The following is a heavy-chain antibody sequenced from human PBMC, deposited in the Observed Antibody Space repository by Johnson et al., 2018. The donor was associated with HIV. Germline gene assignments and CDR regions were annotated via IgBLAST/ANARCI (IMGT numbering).Heavy chain of an antibody. Sequence: VQLVESGGGVVQPGRSLRLSCAASGFTFNNAWMSWVRQAPGKGLEWVAVISYDGSNKYYADSVKGRFTISRDNSKNTLYLQMNSLRAEDTAVYYCAREGFWGSGSYYNPDAFDIWGQGTMVTVSS. CDR1: GFTFNNAW. V-gene: IGHV3-30-3*01. D-gene: IGHD3-10*01. CDR3: AREGFWGSGSYYNPDAFDI. J-gene: IGHJ3*02. CDR2: ISYDGSNK.